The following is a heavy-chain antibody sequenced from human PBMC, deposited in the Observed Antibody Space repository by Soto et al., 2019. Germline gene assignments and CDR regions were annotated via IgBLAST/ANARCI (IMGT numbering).Heavy chain of an antibody. J-gene: IGHJ4*02. D-gene: IGHD3-10*01. CDR3: ARDHGYGSGSYYNLDY. Sequence: ASVKVSCKASGGTFSSYAISWVRQAPGQGLEWMGGIIPIFGTANYAQKFQGRVTITADESTSTAYMELSSLRSEDTAVYYCARDHGYGSGSYYNLDYWGQGTLVTVSS. CDR2: IIPIFGTA. CDR1: GGTFSSYA. V-gene: IGHV1-69*13.